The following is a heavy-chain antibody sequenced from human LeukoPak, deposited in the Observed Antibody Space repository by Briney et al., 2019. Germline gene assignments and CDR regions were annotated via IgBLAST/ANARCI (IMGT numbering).Heavy chain of an antibody. Sequence: GGALRLSCAASGFTFSSYAMHWVRQAPGKGLEGVAVISYDGSNKYYADSVEGRFTISRDNSKNTLYLQMNSLRAEDTAVYYCARSSTGMRYFDWFAADYWGQGTLVTVSS. CDR1: GFTFSSYA. D-gene: IGHD3-9*01. CDR2: ISYDGSNK. J-gene: IGHJ4*02. CDR3: ARSSTGMRYFDWFAADY. V-gene: IGHV3-30-3*01.